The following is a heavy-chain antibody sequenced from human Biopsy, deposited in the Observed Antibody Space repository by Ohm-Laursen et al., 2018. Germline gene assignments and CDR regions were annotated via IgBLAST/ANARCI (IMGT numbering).Heavy chain of an antibody. CDR3: AGDLGTWALDS. Sequence: SVKVSCKASGGTFHALSWVRQAPGQGLEWIGGIIPVSDTPKYAQKFQGRFTITSDKSTDTAYLELSSLTSNDTALYFCAGDLGTWALDSWGQGTLVTVSS. D-gene: IGHD3-16*01. CDR2: IIPVSDTP. J-gene: IGHJ5*01. V-gene: IGHV1-69*06. CDR1: GGTFHA.